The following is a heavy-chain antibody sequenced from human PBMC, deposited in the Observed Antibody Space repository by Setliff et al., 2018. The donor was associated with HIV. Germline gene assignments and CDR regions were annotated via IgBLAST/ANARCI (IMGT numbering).Heavy chain of an antibody. J-gene: IGHJ2*01. Sequence: PSETLSLTCAVYGGSFSAYYWSWIRQPPGKGLQWVGTIFYSGSTYYNPSLKSRVTISVDTSKNQFSLRLNSVTAADTAVYYCVRDAGDSYLKGFWYFDLWGRGTLVTVSS. CDR1: GGSFSAYY. D-gene: IGHD1-26*01. CDR2: IFYSGST. CDR3: VRDAGDSYLKGFWYFDL. V-gene: IGHV4-34*12.